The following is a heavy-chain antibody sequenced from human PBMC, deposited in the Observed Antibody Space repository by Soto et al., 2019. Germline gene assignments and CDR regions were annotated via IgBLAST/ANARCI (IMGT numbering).Heavy chain of an antibody. J-gene: IGHJ4*02. V-gene: IGHV1-8*01. D-gene: IGHD4-17*01. CDR3: ATYGDILDDPPYYFDF. Sequence: QAQLVQSGSEVKKPGASVKVSCKTSGYTFTRYDIYWVRQATGQGLEWMGWMNPNNGNTGYAQKFQGRVTMTRNPSISTAYMELSSLRSEDTAVYYCATYGDILDDPPYYFDFWGQGTLVTVSS. CDR1: GYTFTRYD. CDR2: MNPNNGNT.